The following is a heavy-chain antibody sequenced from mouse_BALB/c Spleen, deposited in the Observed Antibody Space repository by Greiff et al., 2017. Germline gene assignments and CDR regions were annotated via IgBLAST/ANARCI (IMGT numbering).Heavy chain of an antibody. CDR2: ISSGGSYT. D-gene: IGHD2-2*01. CDR1: GFAFSSYT. J-gene: IGHJ2*01. Sequence: EVKLVESGGGLVKPGGSLKLSCAASGFAFSSYTMSWVCQTPEKRLEWVATISSGGSYTYYPDSVKGRFTISRDNAKNTLYLQMSSLKSEETAMFNGTREGGDDGGGYYFDYWGQGTTLTVSA. V-gene: IGHV5-6-4*01. CDR3: TREGGDDGGGYYFDY.